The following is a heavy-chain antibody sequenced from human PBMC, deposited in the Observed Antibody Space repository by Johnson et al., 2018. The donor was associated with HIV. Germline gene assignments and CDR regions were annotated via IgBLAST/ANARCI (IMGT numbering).Heavy chain of an antibody. CDR1: GFTFSSYG. CDR3: AKRGRTYYYFWSGYSGDAFDI. CDR2: ISYDGSNK. Sequence: QVQLVESGGGVVQPGRSLRLSCAASGFTFSSYGIHWVRQAPGKGLEWVAVISYDGSNKYYADSVQGRFTISRDNSKNTLYLQMNSLRDEDTAVYYCAKRGRTYYYFWSGYSGDAFDIWGQGTLVTVSS. J-gene: IGHJ3*02. D-gene: IGHD3-3*01. V-gene: IGHV3-30*18.